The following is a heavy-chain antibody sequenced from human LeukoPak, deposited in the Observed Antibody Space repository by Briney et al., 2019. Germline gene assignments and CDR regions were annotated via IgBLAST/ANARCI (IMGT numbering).Heavy chain of an antibody. V-gene: IGHV3-33*01. CDR3: EGVAPYGDYEDY. D-gene: IGHD4-17*01. J-gene: IGHJ4*02. CDR2: IWYDGSNK. Sequence: GRSLRLSCAASGFTFSSYGMHWVRQAPGKGLEWVAVIWYDGSNKYYADSVKGRFAISRDNSKNTLYLQMNSLRAEDMAVYYCEGVAPYGDYEDYWGQGTPVTVSS. CDR1: GFTFSSYG.